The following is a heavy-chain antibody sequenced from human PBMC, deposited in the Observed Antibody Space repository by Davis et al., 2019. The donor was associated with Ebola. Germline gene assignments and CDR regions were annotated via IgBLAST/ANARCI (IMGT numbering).Heavy chain of an antibody. D-gene: IGHD1-7*01. V-gene: IGHV3-7*03. CDR2: IKQDGSEK. CDR3: AKTQRYNWNYGLFNY. J-gene: IGHJ4*02. CDR1: GFTFSSYW. Sequence: GESLKISCAASGFTFSSYWMSWVRQAPGKGLEWVANIKQDGSEKYYVDSVKGRFTISRDNAKNSLYLQMNSLRAEDTALYYCAKTQRYNWNYGLFNYWGQGTLVTVSS.